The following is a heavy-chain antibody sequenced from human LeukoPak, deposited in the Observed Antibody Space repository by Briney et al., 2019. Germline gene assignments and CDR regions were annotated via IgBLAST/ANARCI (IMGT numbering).Heavy chain of an antibody. CDR2: ISGSGGNT. J-gene: IGHJ4*02. Sequence: PGGSLRLSCAASGFTFSSYAMSWVRQAPGKGLQWVSAISGSGGNTYYADSVKGRFTISRDNSKNTLYLQMNSLRAEDTAVYYCARTLRFSKYYFDYWGQGTLVTVSS. CDR1: GFTFSSYA. D-gene: IGHD3-3*01. CDR3: ARTLRFSKYYFDY. V-gene: IGHV3-23*01.